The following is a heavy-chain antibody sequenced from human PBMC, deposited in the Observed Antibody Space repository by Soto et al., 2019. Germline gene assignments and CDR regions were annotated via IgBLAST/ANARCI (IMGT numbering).Heavy chain of an antibody. CDR1: EFTFRSYW. J-gene: IGHJ3*01. Sequence: EVKLVDYGGGLVQPGGSLRLSCAASEFTFRSYWRHWVRQSPGKGLVWVSRISGDGSSTNYADSVKGRFTISRDNAKNTVYLQIDSLRAEDTAVYYCARSLPGTYGAFDLWGQGTLVTVSS. V-gene: IGHV3-74*01. CDR3: ARSLPGTYGAFDL. D-gene: IGHD1-7*01. CDR2: ISGDGSST.